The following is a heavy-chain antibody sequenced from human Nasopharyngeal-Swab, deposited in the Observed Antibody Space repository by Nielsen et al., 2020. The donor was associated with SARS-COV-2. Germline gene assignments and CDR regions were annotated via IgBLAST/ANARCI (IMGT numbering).Heavy chain of an antibody. Sequence: SLKISCAASGFSFDDYAMHWVRQAPGKGLEWVSGISWNTGHIGYADSVRGRFTISRENAKSSLYLQMNSLRVEDTALYYCAKDGGDYGDYGKGSRFDYWGQGTLVTVSS. CDR1: GFSFDDYA. V-gene: IGHV3-9*01. CDR3: AKDGGDYGDYGKGSRFDY. J-gene: IGHJ4*02. D-gene: IGHD4-17*01. CDR2: ISWNTGHI.